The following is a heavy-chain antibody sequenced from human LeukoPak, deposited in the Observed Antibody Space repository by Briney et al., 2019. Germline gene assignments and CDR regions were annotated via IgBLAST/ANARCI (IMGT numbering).Heavy chain of an antibody. CDR3: AREGRAYRYSSSWYPTPSWFDP. J-gene: IGHJ5*02. CDR1: GFTFSTYA. CDR2: VIGRGDKT. V-gene: IGHV3-23*01. D-gene: IGHD6-13*01. Sequence: GGSLRLSCPASGFTFSTYAISWVRQAPGKGLEWVSGVIGRGDKTYYADSVKGRFTVSRDNSKSTVYLQMNSLRVDDTAVYYCAREGRAYRYSSSWYPTPSWFDPWGQGTLVTVSS.